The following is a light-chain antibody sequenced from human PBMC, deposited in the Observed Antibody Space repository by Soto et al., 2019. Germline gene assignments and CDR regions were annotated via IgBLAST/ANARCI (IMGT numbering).Light chain of an antibody. CDR2: AAS. V-gene: IGKV3-15*01. CDR1: QRVSSH. J-gene: IGKJ4*01. Sequence: ETVMTQSPVTLSVSPGDTATLSCRASQRVSSHLAWYQQKPGQAPRPLIYAASTRATGIPARFSGSGSGTQFTLTISSLQSEDFAVYYCQQHNNWPLTFGGGTKVDIK. CDR3: QQHNNWPLT.